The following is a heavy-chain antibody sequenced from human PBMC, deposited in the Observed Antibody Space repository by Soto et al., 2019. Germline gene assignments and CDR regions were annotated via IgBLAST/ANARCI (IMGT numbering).Heavy chain of an antibody. J-gene: IGHJ6*03. Sequence: TSETLSLTCAVYGGSFSGYYWSWIRQPPGKGLEWIGEINHSGSTNYNPSLKSRVTISVDTSKNQFSLKLGSVTAADTAVYYCARGRSFVFWGGYYPHYYYSYMAVWGKGTTVTVSS. V-gene: IGHV4-34*01. CDR2: INHSGST. CDR1: GGSFSGYY. CDR3: ARGRSFVFWGGYYPHYYYSYMAV. D-gene: IGHD3-3*01.